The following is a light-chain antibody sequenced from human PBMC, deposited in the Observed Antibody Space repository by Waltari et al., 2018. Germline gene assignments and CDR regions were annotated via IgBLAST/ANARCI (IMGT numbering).Light chain of an antibody. Sequence: DIQLTHSPSSLSASVGDRVSITCRSLESIGNRLNLYQQRPGKAPKLLIYAASTLQSGVPSRFTGSGSGTDFTLTISSLQPEDFATYYCQQSYTTPRTYKNPRTFGQGTQVEIK. V-gene: IGKV1-39*01. J-gene: IGKJ1*01. CDR3: QQSYTTPRTYKNPRT. CDR1: ESIGNR. CDR2: AAS.